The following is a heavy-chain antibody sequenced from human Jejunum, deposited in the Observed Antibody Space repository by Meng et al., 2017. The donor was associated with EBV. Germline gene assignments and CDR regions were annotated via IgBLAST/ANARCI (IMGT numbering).Heavy chain of an antibody. V-gene: IGHV3-30-3*01. J-gene: IGHJ4*02. CDR3: TREWGADY. CDR1: GFTCSGHA. D-gene: IGHD3-16*01. CDR2: ISNDGYIK. Sequence: QVKVVVSGGGSVQHGSSLGPSVAATGFTCSGHAMPGAGQASGKELKCGALISNDGYIKYYANTVKGRFTISRDNSKNTLNLQMNSLRVDATALYYCTREWGADYWGQGTLVTVSS.